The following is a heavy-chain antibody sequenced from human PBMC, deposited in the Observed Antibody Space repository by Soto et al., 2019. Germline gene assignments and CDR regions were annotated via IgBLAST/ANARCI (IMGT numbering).Heavy chain of an antibody. Sequence: SETLSLTCTVSGASISSYYWSWIRQPPGKGLEWIGHIYYSGSTNYNPSLKSRVTISVDTSKNQFSLKLSSVTAADTAVYYCARRKYGDYGDYFDYWGQGTLVTVS. D-gene: IGHD4-17*01. CDR1: GASISSYY. CDR3: ARRKYGDYGDYFDY. V-gene: IGHV4-59*08. J-gene: IGHJ4*02. CDR2: IYYSGST.